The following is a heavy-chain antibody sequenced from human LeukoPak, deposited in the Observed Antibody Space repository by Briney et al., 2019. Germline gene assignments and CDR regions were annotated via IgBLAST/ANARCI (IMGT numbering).Heavy chain of an antibody. D-gene: IGHD3-22*01. J-gene: IGHJ4*02. V-gene: IGHV3-33*03. CDR1: GFTFSGYG. Sequence: GGSLRLSCAASGFTFSGYGMHWVRQAPGKGLEWVAVVWYDGSNKYYADSVKGRLTISRDNAKNTLYLQMNSLRSEDTAVYYCAGAFYYDSSGYSYYFDYWGQGTLVTVSS. CDR3: AGAFYYDSSGYSYYFDY. CDR2: VWYDGSNK.